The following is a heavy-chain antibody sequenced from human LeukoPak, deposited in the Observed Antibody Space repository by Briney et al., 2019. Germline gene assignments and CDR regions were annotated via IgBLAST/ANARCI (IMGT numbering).Heavy chain of an antibody. D-gene: IGHD6-6*01. Sequence: GGSLRLSCAASGFTFSDYYMSWIRQAPGKGLEWVSYISSSGSTIYYADSVKGRFTISRDNAKNSLYLQMNSLRAEDTAVYYCARGSLAARHYYYGMDVWGKGTTVTVSS. CDR1: GFTFSDYY. J-gene: IGHJ6*04. V-gene: IGHV3-11*01. CDR2: ISSSGSTI. CDR3: ARGSLAARHYYYGMDV.